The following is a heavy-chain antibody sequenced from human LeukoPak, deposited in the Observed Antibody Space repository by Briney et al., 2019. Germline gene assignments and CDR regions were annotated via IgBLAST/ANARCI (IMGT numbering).Heavy chain of an antibody. V-gene: IGHV3-64*01. J-gene: IGHJ5*02. CDR1: GFTFSTYA. CDR3: ARGVNGDSKFDP. Sequence: GGSLRLSCAASGFTFSTYAMHWIRQAPGKGLEYVSAISSSGGRTYYANSVKDRFTISRDISTNTLYLQMNSLRAEDTAVYYCARGVNGDSKFDPWGQGTLVTVSS. CDR2: ISSSGGRT. D-gene: IGHD4-17*01.